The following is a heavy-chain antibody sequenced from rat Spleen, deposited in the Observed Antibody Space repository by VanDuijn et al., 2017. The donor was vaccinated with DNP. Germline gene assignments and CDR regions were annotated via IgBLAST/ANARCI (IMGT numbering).Heavy chain of an antibody. CDR1: GFNFNEYW. V-gene: IGHV4-2*01. Sequence: EVKLVESGGGLVQPGRSLKLSCAASGFNFNEYWMGWVRQAPGKGLEWIGEINKDSNSINYTPSLKDKFTISRDNAQNTLYLQMSKLGSEDTAIYYCAKGPNYGGYSDYFDYWGQGVMVTVSS. D-gene: IGHD1-11*01. J-gene: IGHJ2*01. CDR3: AKGPNYGGYSDYFDY. CDR2: INKDSNSI.